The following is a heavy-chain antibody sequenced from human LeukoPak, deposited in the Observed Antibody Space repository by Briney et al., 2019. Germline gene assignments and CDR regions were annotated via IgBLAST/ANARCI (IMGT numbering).Heavy chain of an antibody. Sequence: SETLSLTCTVSGGSISSYYWSWIRQPPGKGLEWIGYIYYSGSTNYNPSLKSRVTISVGTSKNQFSLKLSSVTAADTAVYYCARGPNYTYYYDSSGYYPLGYWVQGTLVTVSS. D-gene: IGHD3-22*01. V-gene: IGHV4-59*01. CDR2: IYYSGST. CDR1: GGSISSYY. J-gene: IGHJ4*02. CDR3: ARGPNYTYYYDSSGYYPLGY.